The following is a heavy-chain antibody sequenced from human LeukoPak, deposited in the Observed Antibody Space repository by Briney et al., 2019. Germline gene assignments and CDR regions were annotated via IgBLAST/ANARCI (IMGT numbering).Heavy chain of an antibody. J-gene: IGHJ6*03. D-gene: IGHD2-15*01. CDR1: GYTFTSYY. CDR3: ATSADCSGGSCLDYYYYMDV. V-gene: IGHV1-46*01. Sequence: GGSLRLSCAASGYTFTSYYMHWVRQAPGQGLEWMGIINPSGGSTSYAQKFQGRVTMTRDMSTSTVYMELSSLRSEDTAVYYCATSADCSGGSCLDYYYYMDVWGKGTTVTVSS. CDR2: INPSGGST.